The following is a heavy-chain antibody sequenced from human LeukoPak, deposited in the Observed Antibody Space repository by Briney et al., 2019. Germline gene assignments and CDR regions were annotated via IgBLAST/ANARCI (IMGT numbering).Heavy chain of an antibody. Sequence: SETLSLTCAVYGGSFSGYYWGWIRQPPGKGLEWIGEINHSGSTNYNPSLKSRVTISVDTSKNQFSLKLSSVTAAGTAVYYCASAGGRIRSHTVAKKLGGMDVWGQGTTVTVSS. CDR2: INHSGST. CDR1: GGSFSGYY. D-gene: IGHD5-12*01. J-gene: IGHJ6*02. CDR3: ASAGGRIRSHTVAKKLGGMDV. V-gene: IGHV4-34*01.